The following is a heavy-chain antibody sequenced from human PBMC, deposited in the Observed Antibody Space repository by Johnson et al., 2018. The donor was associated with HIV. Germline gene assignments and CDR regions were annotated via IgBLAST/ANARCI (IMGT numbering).Heavy chain of an antibody. D-gene: IGHD6-19*01. Sequence: VQLVESGGGLVQPGGSLRLSCAASGFTFSTYAMYWVRQAPGKGLEYVSGISSNGVRTYYANSVKDRFTVSRDSSNNTLYLQMNSLRAEDTAVYYCAREPGLVAAFDIWGQGTMVTVSS. V-gene: IGHV3-64*01. CDR1: GFTFSTYA. CDR3: AREPGLVAAFDI. CDR2: ISSNGVRT. J-gene: IGHJ3*02.